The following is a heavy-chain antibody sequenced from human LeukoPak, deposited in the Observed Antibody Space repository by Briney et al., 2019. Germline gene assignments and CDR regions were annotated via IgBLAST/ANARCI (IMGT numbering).Heavy chain of an antibody. CDR1: GFTFGSTW. CDR3: ARNIESIAAAGRRYFQH. CDR2: IKQDGSEK. D-gene: IGHD6-13*01. Sequence: PGRCLRLAFAAAGFTFGSTWMSSVSQAAGKWLELGANIKQDGSEKYYVDSVKGRFTISRDNAKNSLYLQMNSLRAEDTAVYYCARNIESIAAAGRRYFQHWGQGTLVTVSS. J-gene: IGHJ1*01. V-gene: IGHV3-7*01.